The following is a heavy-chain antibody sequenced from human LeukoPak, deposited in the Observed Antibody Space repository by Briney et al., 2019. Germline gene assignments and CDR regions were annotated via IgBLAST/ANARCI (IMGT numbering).Heavy chain of an antibody. CDR3: ARGYSSSWDY. D-gene: IGHD6-13*01. CDR1: GYTFTGYY. CDR2: ISAYNGNT. V-gene: IGHV1-18*04. J-gene: IGHJ4*02. Sequence: ASVKVSCRASGYTFTGYYMHWVRQAPGQGLEWMGWISAYNGNTNYAQKRQGRVTMTTDTSTSTAYMELRSLRSDDTAVYYCARGYSSSWDYWGQGTLVTVSS.